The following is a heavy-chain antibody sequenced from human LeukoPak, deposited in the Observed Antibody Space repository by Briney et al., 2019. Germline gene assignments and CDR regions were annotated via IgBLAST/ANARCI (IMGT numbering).Heavy chain of an antibody. CDR2: ISYDGSNK. V-gene: IGHV3-30-3*01. Sequence: GGSLRLSCAASGFTFSSYAMHWVRQAPGKGLEWVAVISYDGSNKYYADSVKGRFTIPRDNSKNTLYLQMNSLRAEDTAVYYCARGDDAFDIWGQGTMVTVSS. CDR1: GFTFSSYA. J-gene: IGHJ3*02. CDR3: ARGDDAFDI.